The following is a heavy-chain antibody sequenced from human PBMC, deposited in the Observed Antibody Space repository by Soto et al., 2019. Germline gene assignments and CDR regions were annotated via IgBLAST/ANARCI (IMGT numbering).Heavy chain of an antibody. CDR1: GFTFSSYG. CDR2: ISYDGSNK. D-gene: IGHD3-10*01. Sequence: GGSLRLSCAASGFTFSSYGMHWVRQAPGKGLEWVAVISYDGSNKYYADSVKGRFTISRDNSKNTLYLQMNSLRAEDTAVYYCAKVLLWFGDPSDGMDVWGQGTTVTVSS. J-gene: IGHJ6*02. V-gene: IGHV3-30*18. CDR3: AKVLLWFGDPSDGMDV.